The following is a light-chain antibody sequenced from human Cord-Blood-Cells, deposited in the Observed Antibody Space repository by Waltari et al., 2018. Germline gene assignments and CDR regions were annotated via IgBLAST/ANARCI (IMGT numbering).Light chain of an antibody. V-gene: IGLV2-23*03. Sequence: QSALTQPASVSGSPGQSITISCTGTSSDVGSYNLVSWYQQHPGKDPKLMIYEGSKPPSGVSNRFSGSKSGNTASLTISGLQAEDEADYYCCSYAGSSTFVVFGGGTKLTVL. J-gene: IGLJ2*01. CDR2: EGS. CDR1: SSDVGSYNL. CDR3: CSYAGSSTFVV.